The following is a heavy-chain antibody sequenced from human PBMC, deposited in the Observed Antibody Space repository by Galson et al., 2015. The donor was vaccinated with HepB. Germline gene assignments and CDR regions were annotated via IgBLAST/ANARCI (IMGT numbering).Heavy chain of an antibody. Sequence: ETLSLTCTVSGYSISSGYYWGWIRQPPGKGLEWIGSIYHSGSTYYNPSLKSRVTISVDTSKNQFSLKLSSVTAADTAVYYCARERYYYGSGSDWGQGTLVTVSS. CDR3: ARERYYYGSGSD. V-gene: IGHV4-38-2*02. J-gene: IGHJ4*02. CDR2: IYHSGST. D-gene: IGHD3-10*01. CDR1: GYSISSGYY.